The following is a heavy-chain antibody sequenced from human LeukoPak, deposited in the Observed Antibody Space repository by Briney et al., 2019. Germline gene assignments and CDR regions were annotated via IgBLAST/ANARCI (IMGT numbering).Heavy chain of an antibody. CDR1: GYTFTSYG. V-gene: IGHV1-18*01. J-gene: IGHJ4*02. CDR3: ARDQEAYYYGSGSSFDY. Sequence: ASVKVSCKASGYTFTSYGISWVRQAPGQGLEWMGWISAYNGNTNYAQKLQGRVTMTTDTSTSTAYMELRSLRSDDTAVYYCARDQEAYYYGSGSSFDYWGQGTLVTVSS. CDR2: ISAYNGNT. D-gene: IGHD3-10*01.